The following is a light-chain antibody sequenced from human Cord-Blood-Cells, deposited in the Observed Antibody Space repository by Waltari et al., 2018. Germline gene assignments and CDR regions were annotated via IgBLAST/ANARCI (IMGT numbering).Light chain of an antibody. CDR3: SSYAGSNNLV. Sequence: QSALTQPPSASGSPGQSVTISCTGTSSDVGGYNYVSWYQQHPGKAPKLMIYEVSKRPSGGPARFSGSKCGTAACLTVSGLQAEDEADYYCSSYAGSNNLVFGGGTKLTV. CDR2: EVS. V-gene: IGLV2-8*01. CDR1: SSDVGGYNY. J-gene: IGLJ3*02.